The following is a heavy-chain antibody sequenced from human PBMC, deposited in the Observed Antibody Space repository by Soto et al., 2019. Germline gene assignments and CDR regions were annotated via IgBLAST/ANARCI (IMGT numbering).Heavy chain of an antibody. CDR2: INGGNGNT. J-gene: IGHJ6*02. V-gene: IGHV1-3*01. CDR3: ARGKGMEENYYYYGMDV. Sequence: ASVKVSCKASGYSFSTHSMHWVRQAPGQGLEWMGWINGGNGNTKYSQKFRDRVTITRDASASAGYMELSSLRSEDTAVYYCARGKGMEENYYYYGMDVWGQGTTVTVSS. CDR1: GYSFSTHS. D-gene: IGHD1-1*01.